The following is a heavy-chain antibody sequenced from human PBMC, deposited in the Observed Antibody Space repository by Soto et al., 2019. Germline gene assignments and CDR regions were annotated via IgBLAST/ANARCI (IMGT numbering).Heavy chain of an antibody. CDR2: TSYDGSEK. CDR3: ARWGTTGGLDV. Sequence: QVQLVESGGGVVQPGTSLRVSCVGSGFTFRSYVRHWVRQAPGKGLEWVALTSYDGSEKYYDDSVRGRFTISRDNSRNTVDLQMDILRLEDTALYYCARWGTTGGLDVWGQGTLVSV. CDR1: GFTFRSYV. V-gene: IGHV3-30*19. J-gene: IGHJ1*01. D-gene: IGHD3-16*01.